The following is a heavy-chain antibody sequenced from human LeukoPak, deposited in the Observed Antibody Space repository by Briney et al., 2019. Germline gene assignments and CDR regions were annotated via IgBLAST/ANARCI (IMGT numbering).Heavy chain of an antibody. D-gene: IGHD6-13*01. CDR1: GYTFTSYY. J-gene: IGHJ6*03. V-gene: IGHV1-46*01. CDR2: INPSGGST. CDR3: ARDPAATDYYMDV. Sequence: ASVKVSCKASGYTFTSYYMHWVRQAPGRGLEWMGIINPSGGSTSYAQKFQGRVTMTRDMSTSTVYMELSSLRSEDTAVYYCARDPAATDYYMDVWDKGTTVAVSS.